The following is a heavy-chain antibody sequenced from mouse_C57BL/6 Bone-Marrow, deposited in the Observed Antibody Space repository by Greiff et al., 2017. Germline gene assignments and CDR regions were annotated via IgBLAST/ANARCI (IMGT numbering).Heavy chain of an antibody. J-gene: IGHJ1*03. Sequence: VQLQQPGTELVKPGASVKLSCKASGYTFTSYWMHWVKQRPGQGLEWIGNINPSNGGTNYNEKFKSKATLTIDKSSSTAYMQLSSLTSEDSAVYYCARTRNDYGYWYFDVWGTGTTVTVSS. V-gene: IGHV1-53*01. CDR1: GYTFTSYW. CDR2: INPSNGGT. D-gene: IGHD2-4*01. CDR3: ARTRNDYGYWYFDV.